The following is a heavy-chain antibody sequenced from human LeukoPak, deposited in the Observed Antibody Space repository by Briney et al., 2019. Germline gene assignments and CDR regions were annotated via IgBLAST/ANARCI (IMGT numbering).Heavy chain of an antibody. D-gene: IGHD2-2*01. V-gene: IGHV1-69*05. CDR1: GGTFSSYA. J-gene: IGHJ4*02. CDR3: ASSPCSSTSCYQFDY. Sequence: LGASVKVSCKASGGTFSSYAISWVRQAPGQGLEWMGGIIPIFGTANYAQKFQGRVTITTDESTSTAYMELSSLRSEDTAVYYCASSPCSSTSCYQFDYWGQGTLVTVSP. CDR2: IIPIFGTA.